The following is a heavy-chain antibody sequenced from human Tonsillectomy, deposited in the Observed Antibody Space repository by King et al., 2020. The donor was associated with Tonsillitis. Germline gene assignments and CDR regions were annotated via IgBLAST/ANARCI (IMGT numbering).Heavy chain of an antibody. V-gene: IGHV3-23*04. CDR1: GFTFRTYA. D-gene: IGHD3-10*01. J-gene: IGHJ4*02. Sequence: VQLVESGGGLVQPGGSLRLSCASSGFTFRTYAMSWVRQAPGEGLEWVSTISGSGSTTYYADSVKGRFTISRDNSKNTLYLQMNSLRAEDTALYYCAKMNYGSVSFPTFDYWGQGTLVTVST. CDR3: AKMNYGSVSFPTFDY. CDR2: ISGSGSTT.